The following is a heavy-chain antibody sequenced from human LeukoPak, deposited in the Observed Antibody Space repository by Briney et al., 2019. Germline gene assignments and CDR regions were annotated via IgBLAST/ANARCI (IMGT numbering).Heavy chain of an antibody. CDR1: GGSISSGDYY. J-gene: IGHJ5*02. CDR3: ARPYYYDSRIDP. D-gene: IGHD3-22*01. Sequence: SQTLSLTCTVSGGSISSGDYYWSWIRQPPGKGLEWTAYMYYSGSTYYNPSLKSRVTMSADTPKNQLSLKLSSVTAADTAVYYCARPYYYDSRIDPWGQGILVTVSS. V-gene: IGHV4-30-4*01. CDR2: MYYSGST.